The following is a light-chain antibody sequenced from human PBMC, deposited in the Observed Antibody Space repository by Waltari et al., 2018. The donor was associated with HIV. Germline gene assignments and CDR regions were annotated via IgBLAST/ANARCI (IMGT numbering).Light chain of an antibody. J-gene: IGKJ2*01. V-gene: IGKV3-20*01. CDR3: QQYGSSPPYT. CDR1: QSVSSSY. Sequence: EIVLTQAPGTLSLSRGERATLSCRASQSVSSSYLAWYQQKPGQAPRLLSYGAASRATGIPDRFSGSGSGTDFTLTISRLEPADFAVYYCQQYGSSPPYTFGQGTKLEIK. CDR2: GAA.